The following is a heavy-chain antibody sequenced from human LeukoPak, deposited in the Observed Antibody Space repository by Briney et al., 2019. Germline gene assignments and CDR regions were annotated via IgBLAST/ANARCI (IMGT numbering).Heavy chain of an antibody. CDR1: GFTFSSFW. V-gene: IGHV3-7*04. CDR3: ARVVTWFDP. J-gene: IGHJ5*02. CDR2: IKEDGSMV. Sequence: GGSLRLSCAASGFTFSSFWMNWVRQAPGKGLEWVAHIKEDGSMVSYVDSVKGRFTISRDNAKNSVYLQMNSLRVEDTAVYFCARVVTWFDPWGQGTLVTVSS.